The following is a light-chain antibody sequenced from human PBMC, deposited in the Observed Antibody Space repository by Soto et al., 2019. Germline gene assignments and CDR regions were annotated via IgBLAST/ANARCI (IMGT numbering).Light chain of an antibody. J-gene: IGKJ1*01. CDR1: QSVSSN. Sequence: EIVMSQSPATLSVSQGDRATLSCMASQSVSSNLAWYQQKPGQAPKLLIYDASTRATGIPARFSGSGSGTEFTLTISSLQSEDFAVYYCQQYNKWSQAFGQGT. CDR2: DAS. CDR3: QQYNKWSQA. V-gene: IGKV3-15*01.